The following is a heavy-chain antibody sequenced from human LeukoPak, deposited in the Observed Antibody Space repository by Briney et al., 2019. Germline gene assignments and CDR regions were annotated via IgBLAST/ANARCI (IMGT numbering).Heavy chain of an antibody. CDR3: AKDRYSYAFEYSDS. D-gene: IGHD5-18*01. CDR2: ISNDGSKK. CDR1: GFTFNSCG. J-gene: IGHJ4*02. Sequence: GGSLRLSCAASGFTFNSCGVHWVRQAPGKGLDWVAVISNDGSKKYYADSVKGRFTISRDNSKNTLSLQVSSLRTEDTAVYYCAKDRYSYAFEYSDSWGQGTLVTVSS. V-gene: IGHV3-30*18.